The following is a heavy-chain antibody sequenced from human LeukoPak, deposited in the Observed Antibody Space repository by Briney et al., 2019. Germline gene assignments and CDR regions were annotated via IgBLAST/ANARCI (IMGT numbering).Heavy chain of an antibody. CDR3: ARDRTAAAADYYFDF. V-gene: IGHV3-30-3*01. CDR1: EFTFSSYS. Sequence: QPGRSLRLSCAASEFTFSSYSMHWVRQAPGKGLEWAAVIANDGRDEYCADSVKGRFTVSSNNYKNTLYLQINRLRAEDPAVYYCARDRTAAAADYYFDFWGGETLVTVSS. D-gene: IGHD6-13*01. CDR2: IANDGRDE. J-gene: IGHJ4*02.